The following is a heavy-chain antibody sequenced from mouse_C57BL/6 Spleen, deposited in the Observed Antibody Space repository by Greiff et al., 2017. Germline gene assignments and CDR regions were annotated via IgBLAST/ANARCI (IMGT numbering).Heavy chain of an antibody. Sequence: EVKLVESGGDLVKPGGSLKLSCAASGFTFSSYGMSWVRQTPDKRLEWVATISSGGSYTYYPDSVKGRFTISRDNAKNTLYLQMSSLKSEDTAMYYWARLDSSGYVDYWGQGTTLTVSS. CDR2: ISSGGSYT. J-gene: IGHJ2*01. D-gene: IGHD3-2*02. CDR3: ARLDSSGYVDY. V-gene: IGHV5-6*01. CDR1: GFTFSSYG.